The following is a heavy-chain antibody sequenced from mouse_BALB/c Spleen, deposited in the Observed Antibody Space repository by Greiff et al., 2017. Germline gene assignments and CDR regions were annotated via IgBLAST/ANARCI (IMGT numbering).Heavy chain of an antibody. D-gene: IGHD1-1*01. CDR2: ISDGGSYT. V-gene: IGHV5-4*02. Sequence: EVKLMESGGGLVKPGGSLKLSCAASGFTFSDYYMYWVRQTPEKRLEWVATISDGGSYTYYPDSVKGRFTISRDNAKNNLYLQMSSLKSEDTAMYYCARENYGSSYTWFAYWGQGTLVTVSA. J-gene: IGHJ3*01. CDR3: ARENYGSSYTWFAY. CDR1: GFTFSDYY.